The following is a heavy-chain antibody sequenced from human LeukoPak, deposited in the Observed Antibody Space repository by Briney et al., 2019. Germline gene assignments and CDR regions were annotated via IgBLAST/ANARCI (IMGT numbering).Heavy chain of an antibody. Sequence: GGSLRLSCAASGFTFSDYYMSWIRQAPGKGLEWVSYISSSGSTIYYADSVKGRFTISRDNAKNSLYLQMNSLRAEDTAVYYGARSSGYCSSTSCYGHDAFDIWGQGTMVTVSS. J-gene: IGHJ3*02. V-gene: IGHV3-11*01. CDR2: ISSSGSTI. CDR1: GFTFSDYY. D-gene: IGHD2-2*03. CDR3: ARSSGYCSSTSCYGHDAFDI.